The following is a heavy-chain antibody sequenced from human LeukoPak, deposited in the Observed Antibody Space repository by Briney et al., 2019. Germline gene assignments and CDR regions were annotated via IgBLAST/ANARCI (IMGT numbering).Heavy chain of an antibody. D-gene: IGHD3-16*02. V-gene: IGHV4-34*01. CDR2: INHSGST. Sequence: SETLSLTCAVYGGSFSGYYWSWIRQPPGKGLEWIGEINHSGSTNYNPPLKSRVTISVDTSKNQFSLKLSSVTAADTAVYYCARGRFTFGGVISHYYYYYGMDVWGQGTTVTVSS. J-gene: IGHJ6*02. CDR1: GGSFSGYY. CDR3: ARGRFTFGGVISHYYYYYGMDV.